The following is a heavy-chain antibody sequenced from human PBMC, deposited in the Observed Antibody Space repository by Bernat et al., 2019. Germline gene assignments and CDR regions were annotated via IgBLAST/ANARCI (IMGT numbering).Heavy chain of an antibody. CDR1: GGSISSGGYY. D-gene: IGHD6-19*01. CDR3: AKDQVPGLRWQWLYPEAFDI. V-gene: IGHV4-31*03. J-gene: IGHJ3*02. Sequence: QVQLQESGPGLVKPSQTLSLTCTVSGGSISSGGYYWSWIRQHPGKGLEWIGYIYYSGSTYYNPSLKSRVTISVDTSKNQFSLKLSSVTAADTAVYYCAKDQVPGLRWQWLYPEAFDIWGQGTMVTVSS. CDR2: IYYSGST.